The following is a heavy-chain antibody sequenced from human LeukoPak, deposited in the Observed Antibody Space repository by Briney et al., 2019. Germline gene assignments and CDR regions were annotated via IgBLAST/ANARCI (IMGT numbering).Heavy chain of an antibody. J-gene: IGHJ4*02. Sequence: PGGSLRLSCAASGFTFSSYEMNWVRQAPGKGLEWVSYISSSGSTIYYADSVKGRFAISRDNSESTLFLQMNSLRAEDTAVYYCAKVKAQQLVRLSFDSWGPGTLVTVSS. CDR2: ISSSGSTI. CDR3: AKVKAQQLVRLSFDS. V-gene: IGHV3-48*03. D-gene: IGHD6-13*01. CDR1: GFTFSSYE.